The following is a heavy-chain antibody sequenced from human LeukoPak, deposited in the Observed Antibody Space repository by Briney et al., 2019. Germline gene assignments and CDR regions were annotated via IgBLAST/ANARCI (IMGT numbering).Heavy chain of an antibody. CDR1: GFTFSSYG. CDR2: ISYDGSKK. V-gene: IGHV3-30*03. CDR3: APDEGGDYVGLDY. J-gene: IGHJ4*02. Sequence: GRSLRPSCAASGFTFSSYGIHWVRQAPGKGLEWVALISYDGSKKYYADSVKGRFTISRDNSKNTLYLQMSSLRTEDTAVYYCAPDEGGDYVGLDYWGQGTLVTVSS. D-gene: IGHD2-21*01.